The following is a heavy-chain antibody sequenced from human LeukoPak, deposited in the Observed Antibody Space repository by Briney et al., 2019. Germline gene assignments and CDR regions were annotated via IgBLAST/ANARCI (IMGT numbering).Heavy chain of an antibody. V-gene: IGHV3-30*18. J-gene: IGHJ4*02. D-gene: IGHD3-16*01. Sequence: GRSLRLSCAASGFTFSSYGMHWVRQAPGKGLEWVAVISYDGSNKYYADSVKGRFTISRDNSKNTLYLQKNSLRAEDTAVYYCAKDFGGVALDYWGQGTLVTVSS. CDR2: ISYDGSNK. CDR3: AKDFGGVALDY. CDR1: GFTFSSYG.